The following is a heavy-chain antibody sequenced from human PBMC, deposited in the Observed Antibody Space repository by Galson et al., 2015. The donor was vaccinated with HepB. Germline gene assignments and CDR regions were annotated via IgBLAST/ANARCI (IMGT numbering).Heavy chain of an antibody. CDR3: AKEALPDYGGVTGLDY. CDR2: ISSTTSYI. V-gene: IGHV3-21*01. J-gene: IGHJ4*02. D-gene: IGHD4-23*01. Sequence: SLRLSCAASGFTFTTYGMKWVRQAPGKGLEWVSSISSTTSYIYYADSVKGRFTISRDNAKNTLYLQMSSLRADDTAVYFCAKEALPDYGGVTGLDYWGQGTLVTVSS. CDR1: GFTFTTYG.